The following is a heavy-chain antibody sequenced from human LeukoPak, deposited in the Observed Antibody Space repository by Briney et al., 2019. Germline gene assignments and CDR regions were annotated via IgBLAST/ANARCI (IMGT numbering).Heavy chain of an antibody. Sequence: GGSLRLSCTASGFTFGDYAMSWFRQAPGKGLEWVANIKQDGSEKYYVDSVKGRFTISRDNAKNSLYLQMNSLRAEDTAVYYCARDHSSSWFHYYYYGMDVWGQGTTVTVSS. CDR2: IKQDGSEK. D-gene: IGHD6-13*01. J-gene: IGHJ6*02. V-gene: IGHV3-7*01. CDR1: GFTFGDYA. CDR3: ARDHSSSWFHYYYYGMDV.